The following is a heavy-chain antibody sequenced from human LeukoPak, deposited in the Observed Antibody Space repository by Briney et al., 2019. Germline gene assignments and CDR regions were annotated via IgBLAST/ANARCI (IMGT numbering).Heavy chain of an antibody. J-gene: IGHJ4*02. V-gene: IGHV3-23*01. CDR2: ISGSGGST. D-gene: IGHD6-13*01. CDR1: GFTFSSYA. Sequence: PGGSLRLSCAASGFTFSSYAMSWVRQAPGKGLEWVSAISGSGGSTYYADSVKGRFTISRDNSKNTLYLQMNSLRAEDTAIYYCAKDKAAGTWGYFDYWGQGTLVTVSS. CDR3: AKDKAAGTWGYFDY.